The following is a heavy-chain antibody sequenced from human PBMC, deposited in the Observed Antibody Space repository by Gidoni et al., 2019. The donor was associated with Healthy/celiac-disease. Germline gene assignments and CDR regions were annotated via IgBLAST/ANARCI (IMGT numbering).Heavy chain of an antibody. CDR1: GCTLRSES. CDR3: AKFERGGIFGVVMHY. J-gene: IGHJ4*02. V-gene: IGHV3-23*01. CDR2: ICWSGGST. D-gene: IGHD3-3*01. Sequence: EVQLLESGGGWVPPGGSLGLASAASGCTLRSESLSWVRQAPGKGRAWVSAICWSGGSTYYAASVKVRFTISSVNSKNSLYLQMNSRRAEDAAVYYCAKFERGGIFGVVMHYWGQGTLVTVSS.